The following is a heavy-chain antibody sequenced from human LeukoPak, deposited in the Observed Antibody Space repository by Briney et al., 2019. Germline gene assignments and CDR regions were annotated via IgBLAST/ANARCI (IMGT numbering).Heavy chain of an antibody. CDR3: SKDASRYCCWYFFYH. Sequence: GGSLRLSCVASGFTFSNLAMGWVRQAPGKGLEWVSVISDSGGTTYYADSVKGRFTISRDNSRNTLYLQMNSPRVDDTAVYYCSKDASRYCCWYFFYHWGQATLVTVSS. D-gene: IGHD2-2*01. V-gene: IGHV3-23*01. J-gene: IGHJ4*02. CDR2: ISDSGGTT. CDR1: GFTFSNLA.